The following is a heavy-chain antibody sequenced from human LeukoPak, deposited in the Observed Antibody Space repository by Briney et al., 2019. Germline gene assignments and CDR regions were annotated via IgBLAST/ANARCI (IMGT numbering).Heavy chain of an antibody. J-gene: IGHJ4*02. CDR1: GYTFTGYY. CDR3: AREAKATKSLGYSSVQ. V-gene: IGHV1-2*02. CDR2: INPNSGGT. Sequence: ASVKLSCKASGYTFTGYYMHWVRQAPGQGLEWMGWINPNSGGTNYAQKTQGRVTMTRDTPISTAYMELSRLRSDDTAVYYCAREAKATKSLGYSSVQWGQGSLVTVSS. D-gene: IGHD6-19*01.